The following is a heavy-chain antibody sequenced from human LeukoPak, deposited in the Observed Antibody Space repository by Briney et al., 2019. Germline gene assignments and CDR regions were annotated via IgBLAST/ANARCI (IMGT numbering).Heavy chain of an antibody. V-gene: IGHV3-23*01. CDR2: VSDTGGST. J-gene: IGHJ4*02. CDR3: ARGLGTFDY. D-gene: IGHD3-10*01. Sequence: GGSLRLSCAASGFTFNTYVMSWVRQAPGKGLEWVSAVSDTGGSTYFADSVKGRFTISRDNSKSTLYLQMSSLRVEDTAVYYCARGLGTFDYWGQGTLVTVSS. CDR1: GFTFNTYV.